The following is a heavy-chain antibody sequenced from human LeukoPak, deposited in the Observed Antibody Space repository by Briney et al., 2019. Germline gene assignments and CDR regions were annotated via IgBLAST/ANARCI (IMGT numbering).Heavy chain of an antibody. J-gene: IGHJ3*02. CDR3: VRNDGDDAFDI. D-gene: IGHD4-17*01. CDR1: SFTFSTYS. CDR2: ISSTSTNM. Sequence: PGGSLRLSCAASSFTFSTYSMNWVRQAPGRGLEWVSYISSTSTNMYYKDSVKGRFTISRDNAKNSLYLHMTSLRAEDTAVYYCVRNDGDDAFDIWGQGTRVTVSP. V-gene: IGHV3-48*01.